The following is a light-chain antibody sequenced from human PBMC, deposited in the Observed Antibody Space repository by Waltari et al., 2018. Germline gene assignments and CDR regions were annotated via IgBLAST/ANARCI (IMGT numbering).Light chain of an antibody. Sequence: DIVMTQTPLSLSVTPGQAASLSCKSSQGLLHSDGKTHLYWYLQKPGQPPQLLIYEVSNRCSGVPERFSGGGSGTDFTLKISRVEAEDVGLYYCMQNIQIPVSFGGGTKVEIK. CDR1: QGLLHSDGKTH. CDR2: EVS. J-gene: IGKJ4*01. V-gene: IGKV2D-29*01. CDR3: MQNIQIPVS.